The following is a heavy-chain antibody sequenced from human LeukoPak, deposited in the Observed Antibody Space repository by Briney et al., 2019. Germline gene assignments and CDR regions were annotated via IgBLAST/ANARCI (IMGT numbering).Heavy chain of an antibody. V-gene: IGHV1-69-2*01. CDR2: VDPEDGET. D-gene: IGHD3-3*01. CDR3: ATAYSEWLLRQYYFDY. J-gene: IGHJ4*02. Sequence: GATVKISCKASGYTFTDYYMHWVQQAPGKGLEWMGRVDPEDGETIYAEKFQGRVTMTEDTSTDTAYMELSSLRSEDTAVYYCATAYSEWLLRQYYFDYWGQGTLVTVSS. CDR1: GYTFTDYY.